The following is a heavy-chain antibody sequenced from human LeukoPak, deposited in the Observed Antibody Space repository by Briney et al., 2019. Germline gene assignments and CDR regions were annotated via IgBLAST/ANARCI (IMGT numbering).Heavy chain of an antibody. CDR3: ARLGDSSGYYRYNYYYYYYMDV. J-gene: IGHJ6*03. V-gene: IGHV3-7*01. CDR1: GFTLNNYA. D-gene: IGHD3-22*01. CDR2: IKRDGSEK. Sequence: GGSLRLSCAASGFTLNNYAMSWVRQAPGKGLEWVANIKRDGSEKHYVDSVKGRFTISRDNAKNSVYLQLNSLRAEDTAVYYCARLGDSSGYYRYNYYYYYYMDVWGKGTTVTVSS.